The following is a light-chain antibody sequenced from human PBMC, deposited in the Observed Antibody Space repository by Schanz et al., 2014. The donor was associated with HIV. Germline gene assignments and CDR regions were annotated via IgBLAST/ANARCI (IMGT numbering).Light chain of an antibody. V-gene: IGLV1-40*01. J-gene: IGLJ2*01. Sequence: QSVLTQPPSVSGAPGQRVTISCTGSSSNIGAGYDVHWYQQLPGTAPKLLIYGNSNRPSGVPDRFSGSKSGNTASLTISGLQAEDEADYYCTSFTTSNTLIFRGGTKLTVL. CDR3: TSFTTSNTLI. CDR2: GNS. CDR1: SSNIGAGYD.